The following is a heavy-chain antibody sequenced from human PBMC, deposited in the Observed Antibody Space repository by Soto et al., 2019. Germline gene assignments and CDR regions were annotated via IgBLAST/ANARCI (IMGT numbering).Heavy chain of an antibody. D-gene: IGHD6-13*01. CDR3: ARSLSSSWFNYYYYGMDV. J-gene: IGHJ6*02. CDR1: GGSISSGDYY. Sequence: SKTLSLTCTVSGGSISSGDYYWSWIRQPPGKGLEWIGYIYYSGSTYYNPSLKSRVTISVDTSKNQFSLKLSSVTAADTAVYYCARSLSSSWFNYYYYGMDVWGQGTTVTVSS. V-gene: IGHV4-30-4*01. CDR2: IYYSGST.